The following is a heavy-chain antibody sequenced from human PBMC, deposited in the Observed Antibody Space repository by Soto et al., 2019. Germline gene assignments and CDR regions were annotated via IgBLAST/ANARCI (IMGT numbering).Heavy chain of an antibody. CDR3: AGGGGVGVAGSAAFDM. CDR2: INPATGAA. CDR1: GYPVTAYY. D-gene: IGHD3-3*01. V-gene: IGHV1-2*02. J-gene: IGHJ3*02. Sequence: QLHLVQSGAVVKKPGASVTVSCSASGYPVTAYYMHWVRQAPGRGLEWMGGINPATGAAKYTQTFRGRVTLPGDPSRVPFFMDLGGLTSEDPAFFYWAGGGGVGVAGSAAFDMWGQGTLVTVSS.